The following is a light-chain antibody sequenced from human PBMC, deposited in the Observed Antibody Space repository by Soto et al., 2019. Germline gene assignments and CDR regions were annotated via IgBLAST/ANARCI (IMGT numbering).Light chain of an antibody. Sequence: QSALTPPASVSGSPGQSITISCTGTSSDVGNYIFVSWYRQHPGKAPKLMIYDINNRPSGVSNRFSGSKSGNTASLTISGLQAEDEADYYCVSYTTSASYVFGTGTKLTVL. J-gene: IGLJ1*01. CDR2: DIN. CDR3: VSYTTSASYV. V-gene: IGLV2-14*01. CDR1: SSDVGNYIF.